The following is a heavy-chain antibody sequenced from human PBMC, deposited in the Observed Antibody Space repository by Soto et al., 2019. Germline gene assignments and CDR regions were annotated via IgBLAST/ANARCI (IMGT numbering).Heavy chain of an antibody. Sequence: GGSLRLSCAASGFTFSSYAMHWVRQAPGKGLEWVAVISYDGSNKYYADSVKGRFTISRDNSKNTLYLQMNSLRAEDTAVYYCARDVDYGDYGDYYYYGMDVWGQGTTVTVSS. V-gene: IGHV3-30-3*01. CDR1: GFTFSSYA. CDR3: ARDVDYGDYGDYYYYGMDV. CDR2: ISYDGSNK. J-gene: IGHJ6*02. D-gene: IGHD4-17*01.